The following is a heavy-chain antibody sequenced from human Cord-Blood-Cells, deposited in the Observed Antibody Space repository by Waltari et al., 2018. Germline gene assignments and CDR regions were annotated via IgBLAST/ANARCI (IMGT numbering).Heavy chain of an antibody. CDR2: INPNSGGT. CDR1: GYTFTGYY. V-gene: IGHV1-2*02. J-gene: IGHJ3*02. CDR3: ARDPSLGIGAFDI. Sequence: QVQLVQSGAEVKKPGASVKVSCKASGYTFTGYYMPWVRQAPGQGLEWLGWINPNSGGTNYAQKFQGRVTMTRDTSISTAYMELSRLRSDDTAVYYCARDPSLGIGAFDIWGQGTMVTVSS. D-gene: IGHD7-27*01.